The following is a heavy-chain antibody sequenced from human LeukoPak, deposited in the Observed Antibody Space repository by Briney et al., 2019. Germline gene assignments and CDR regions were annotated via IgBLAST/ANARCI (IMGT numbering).Heavy chain of an antibody. CDR2: IYYSGST. V-gene: IGHV4-59*01. CDR3: ARLRYDSSGYRSSSYYFEY. Sequence: KPSETLSLTCTVSGGSISSYYWNWIRQPPGKGLEWIGYIYYSGSTNYNPSLKSRVTISVDTSKNQFSLKLSAVTAAGTAVYYCARLRYDSSGYRSSSYYFEYWGQGTLVTVSS. CDR1: GGSISSYY. D-gene: IGHD3-22*01. J-gene: IGHJ4*02.